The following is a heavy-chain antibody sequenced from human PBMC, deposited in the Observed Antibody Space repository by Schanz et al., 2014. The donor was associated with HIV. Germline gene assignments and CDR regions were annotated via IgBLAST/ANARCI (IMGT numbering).Heavy chain of an antibody. V-gene: IGHV3-23*04. CDR2: IGSGGGRT. D-gene: IGHD6-19*01. CDR1: GLTLSSYG. J-gene: IGHJ4*02. Sequence: EVQLVESGGDLVQPGGSLRLSCAASGLTLSSYGMSWVRQAPGKGLEWVSLIGSGGGRTYYADSVKGRVTISRDNSKNTLYLQMNSLRAEDTAMYFCARETGGSGWYTLDYWGQGTLIAVSS. CDR3: ARETGGSGWYTLDY.